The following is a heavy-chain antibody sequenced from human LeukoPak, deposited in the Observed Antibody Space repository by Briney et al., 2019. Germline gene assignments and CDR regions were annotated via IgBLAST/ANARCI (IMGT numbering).Heavy chain of an antibody. CDR2: IYPGDSDT. J-gene: IGHJ4*02. D-gene: IGHD3-10*01. CDR3: ARQTRDGSGSRGYSSDF. Sequence: GESLKISCKGSGYIFTNNWIGWVRQMPGKGLEWMGIIYPGDSDTRYSPSFEGQVTISVDKSISTAYLQWSSLKASDTAMYYCARQTRDGSGSRGYSSDFWGQGTLVTVSS. CDR1: GYIFTNNW. V-gene: IGHV5-51*01.